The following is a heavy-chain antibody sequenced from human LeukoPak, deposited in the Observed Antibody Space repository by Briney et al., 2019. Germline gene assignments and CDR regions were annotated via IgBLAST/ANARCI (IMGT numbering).Heavy chain of an antibody. D-gene: IGHD3-3*01. CDR1: GFSVSSNY. Sequence: QPGGSLRVSCAASGFSVSSNYMNWVRQAPGKGLEWVSAISGGGGSTYYAGSVRGRFTISRDNAKNTLYLQMNSLRAEDTAVYYCAKFGPNLEWPESPFDSWGQGTLVTVSS. CDR2: ISGGGGST. J-gene: IGHJ4*02. V-gene: IGHV3-23*01. CDR3: AKFGPNLEWPESPFDS.